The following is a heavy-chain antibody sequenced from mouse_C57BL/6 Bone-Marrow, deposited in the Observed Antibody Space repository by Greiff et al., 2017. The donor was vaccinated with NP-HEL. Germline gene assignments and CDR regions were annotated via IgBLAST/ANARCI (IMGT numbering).Heavy chain of an antibody. V-gene: IGHV3-6*01. J-gene: IGHJ2*01. CDR2: ISYDGSN. Sequence: EVHLVESGPGLVKPSQSLSLTCSVTGYSITSGYYWNWIRQFPGNKLEWMGYISYDGSNNYNPSLKNRISITRDTSKNQFFLKLNSVTTEDTATYYCASPFYYGNFDYWGQGTTLTVSS. CDR1: GYSITSGYY. CDR3: ASPFYYGNFDY. D-gene: IGHD2-1*01.